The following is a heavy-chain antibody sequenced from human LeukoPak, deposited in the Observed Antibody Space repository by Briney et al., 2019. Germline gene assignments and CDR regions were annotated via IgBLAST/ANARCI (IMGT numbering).Heavy chain of an antibody. Sequence: PSETLSLTCTVSGGSISSSSYYWGWIRQPPGKGLEWIGSIYYSGSTYYNPSLKSRVTISVDTSKNQFSLKLSSVTAADTAVYYCARNGEYDFWSGYYGYYFDYWGQGTLVTVSS. D-gene: IGHD3-3*01. CDR1: GGSISSSSYY. CDR3: ARNGEYDFWSGYYGYYFDY. J-gene: IGHJ4*02. CDR2: IYYSGST. V-gene: IGHV4-39*07.